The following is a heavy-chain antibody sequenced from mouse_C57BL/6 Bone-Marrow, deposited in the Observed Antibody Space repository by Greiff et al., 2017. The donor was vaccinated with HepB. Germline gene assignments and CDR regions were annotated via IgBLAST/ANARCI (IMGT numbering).Heavy chain of an antibody. CDR3: TRDYGSSLGFAY. V-gene: IGHV1-15*01. D-gene: IGHD1-1*01. Sequence: QVQLKESGAELVRPGASVTLSCKASGYTFTDYEMHWVKQTPVHGLEWIGAIDPETGGTAYNQKFKGKAILTADKSSSTAYMELRSLTSEDSAVYYCTRDYGSSLGFAYWGQGTLVTVSA. J-gene: IGHJ3*01. CDR2: IDPETGGT. CDR1: GYTFTDYE.